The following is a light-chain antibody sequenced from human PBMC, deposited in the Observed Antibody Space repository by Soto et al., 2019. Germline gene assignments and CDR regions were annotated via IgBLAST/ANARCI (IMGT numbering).Light chain of an antibody. J-gene: IGKJ1*01. V-gene: IGKV3-15*01. CDR1: QSVSSS. Sequence: EVVMTQSPATLSVSPGEGAALSCRASQSVSSSLAWYQQKPGQAPRLLIYGASTRATDIPARFSGSGSGTEYTLTISSLQSEDFAVYYCQQYDKWPRTFGQGTKVDI. CDR2: GAS. CDR3: QQYDKWPRT.